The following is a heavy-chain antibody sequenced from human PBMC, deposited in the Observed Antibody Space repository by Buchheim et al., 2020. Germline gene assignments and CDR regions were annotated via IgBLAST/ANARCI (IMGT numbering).Heavy chain of an antibody. CDR3: ARHREVEGYCSSTSCRGFDY. V-gene: IGHV4-39*01. D-gene: IGHD2-2*01. Sequence: QLQLQESGPGLVKPSETLSLTCTVSGGSISSSSYYWGWIRQPPGKGLEWIGSIYYSGSTYYNPSLKNRVTISVDTSKNQFSLKLSSVTAADTAVYYCARHREVEGYCSSTSCRGFDYWGQGTL. CDR1: GGSISSSSYY. J-gene: IGHJ4*02. CDR2: IYYSGST.